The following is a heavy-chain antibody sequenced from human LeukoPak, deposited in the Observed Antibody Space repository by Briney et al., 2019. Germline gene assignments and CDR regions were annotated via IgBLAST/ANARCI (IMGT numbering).Heavy chain of an antibody. Sequence: GGSLRLSCAASGFTFSSYWMHWVRQAPGKGLVWVSRINSDGSSTSYADSVKGRFTISRDNAKNQLYLQMNSLRAEDTAVYYCARTIYSSGWYGGYYFDYWGQGTLVTVSS. D-gene: IGHD6-19*01. CDR2: INSDGSST. J-gene: IGHJ4*02. CDR3: ARTIYSSGWYGGYYFDY. V-gene: IGHV3-74*01. CDR1: GFTFSSYW.